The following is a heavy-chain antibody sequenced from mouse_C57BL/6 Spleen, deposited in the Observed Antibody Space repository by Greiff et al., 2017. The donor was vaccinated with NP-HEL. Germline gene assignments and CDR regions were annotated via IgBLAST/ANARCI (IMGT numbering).Heavy chain of an antibody. D-gene: IGHD2-4*01. CDR2: IHPTSGST. Sequence: VQLQQPGAELVKPGASVKLSCKASGYTFTSYWMHWVKQRPGQGLEWIGMIHPTSGSTNYNEKFKSKATLTVDKSSSTAYMQLSSLTSEDSAVYCGARGTYDYDWFAYWGQGTLVTVSA. V-gene: IGHV1-64*01. J-gene: IGHJ3*01. CDR1: GYTFTSYW. CDR3: ARGTYDYDWFAY.